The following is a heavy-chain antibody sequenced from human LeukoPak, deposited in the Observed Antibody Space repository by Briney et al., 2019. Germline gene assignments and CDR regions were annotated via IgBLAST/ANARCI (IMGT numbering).Heavy chain of an antibody. V-gene: IGHV3-23*01. J-gene: IGHJ4*02. CDR2: ISYSGATK. D-gene: IGHD5-12*01. CDR3: VKFYSGYARTLFDY. CDR1: GFTFSSYA. Sequence: PGGSLRLSCAASGFTFSSYAMTWVRQAPGKGLEWVSGISYSGATKYYADSVKGRFTISRDNSKNTLSLQMNSLRAEDTAVYFCVKFYSGYARTLFDYWGQGTLVTVSS.